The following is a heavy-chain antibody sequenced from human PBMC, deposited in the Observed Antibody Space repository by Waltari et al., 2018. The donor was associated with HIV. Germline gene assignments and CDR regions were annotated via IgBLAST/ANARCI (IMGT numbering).Heavy chain of an antibody. D-gene: IGHD6-19*01. CDR2: TYYRSRWYN. CDR1: GDTVSSNSAA. V-gene: IGHV6-1*01. CDR3: ARGGQWLNWFGP. Sequence: QLQQSGPGLVKPSQTLSLTCEISGDTVSSNSAAWNWIRQSPSRGLEWRGRTYYRSRWYNEYAASVKSRISFNSDTSKNPFSLQLKSVTPEDTAVYDWARGGQWLNWFGPWGQETLVTVAS. J-gene: IGHJ5*02.